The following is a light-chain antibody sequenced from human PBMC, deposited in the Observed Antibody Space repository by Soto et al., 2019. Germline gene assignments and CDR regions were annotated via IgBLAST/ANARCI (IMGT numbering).Light chain of an antibody. Sequence: QPVLTQSPSASASLGASVTLTCTLSSGYSNDKVDWYQQRPGKGPQFVMGVGTGGIVASKGSGIPDRFSVLGSGLNRNLAIKNCQKEDERDYHCGAEHGSGSTWVFGGGTKVTVL. CDR3: GAEHGSGSTWV. J-gene: IGLJ2*01. V-gene: IGLV9-49*01. CDR1: SGYSNDK. CDR2: VGTGGIVA.